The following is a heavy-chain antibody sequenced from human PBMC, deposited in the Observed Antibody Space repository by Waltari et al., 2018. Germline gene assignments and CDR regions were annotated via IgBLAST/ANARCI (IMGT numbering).Heavy chain of an antibody. V-gene: IGHV4-59*01. CDR1: GGSISSYS. Sequence: QVQLQESGPGLANPSEPLSLNCTVSGGSISSYSWRWHRPPPGKGLEGIGYIYYSGNTNYNPSLKSRVTISVDTSKNQCSLKLSSVTAADTAVYYCARGRGYSGYGGGAFDIWGQGTMVTVSS. D-gene: IGHD5-12*01. J-gene: IGHJ3*02. CDR3: ARGRGYSGYGGGAFDI. CDR2: IYYSGNT.